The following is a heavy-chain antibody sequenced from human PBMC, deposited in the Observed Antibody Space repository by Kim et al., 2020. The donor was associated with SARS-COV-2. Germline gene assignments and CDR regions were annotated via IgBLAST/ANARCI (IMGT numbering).Heavy chain of an antibody. CDR3: ARGEYSSSWSDHWFDP. J-gene: IGHJ5*02. V-gene: IGHV4-59*09. Sequence: SLKSRVTISVDTSKNQFSLKLSSVTAADTAVYYCARGEYSSSWSDHWFDPWGQGTLVTVSS. D-gene: IGHD6-13*01.